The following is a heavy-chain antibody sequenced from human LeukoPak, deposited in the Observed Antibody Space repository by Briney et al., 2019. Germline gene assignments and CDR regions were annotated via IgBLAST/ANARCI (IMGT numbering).Heavy chain of an antibody. CDR2: INGNSGGT. CDR3: ARENIEQWPAFDY. CDR1: GYNFTDYY. D-gene: IGHD1/OR15-1a*01. Sequence: ASVKVSCKTSGYNFTDYYMHWVRQAPGQGPEWMGWINGNSGGTKYAQKFEGRVTMTSDTSTSTVQMDLGTLRSDDTAVYYCARENIEQWPAFDYWGQGTPVTVSS. J-gene: IGHJ4*02. V-gene: IGHV1-2*02.